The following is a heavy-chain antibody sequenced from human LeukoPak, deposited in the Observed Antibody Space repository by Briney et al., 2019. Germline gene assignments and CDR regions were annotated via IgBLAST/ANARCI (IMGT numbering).Heavy chain of an antibody. CDR1: GGSISSSSYY. CDR2: IYYSGST. D-gene: IGHD5-18*01. J-gene: IGHJ4*02. CDR3: APTHVDTAMGFDF. V-gene: IGHV4-39*01. Sequence: SETLSLTWTVSGGSISSSSYYWGRIRQPPGKGLEWIGSIYYSGSTYYNPSLKSRVTISVDTSKNQFSLKLSSVTAADTAVYYCAPTHVDTAMGFDFWGQGTLVPVSS.